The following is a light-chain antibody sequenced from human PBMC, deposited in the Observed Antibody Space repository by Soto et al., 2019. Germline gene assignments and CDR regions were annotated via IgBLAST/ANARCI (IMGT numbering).Light chain of an antibody. Sequence: QSVLAQPASVSGSPGQSITISCTGTSSDIGDSNYVSWYQQHPGKAPKLVIYDVSNRPSGVSNRFSGSKSANTASLTISGLQAEDEADYYCSSFRSSSTSYVFGTGPRSPS. CDR1: SSDIGDSNY. V-gene: IGLV2-14*03. J-gene: IGLJ1*01. CDR2: DVS. CDR3: SSFRSSSTSYV.